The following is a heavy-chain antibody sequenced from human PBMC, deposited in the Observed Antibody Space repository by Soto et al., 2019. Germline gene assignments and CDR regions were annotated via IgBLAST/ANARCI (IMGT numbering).Heavy chain of an antibody. J-gene: IGHJ4*02. V-gene: IGHV1-18*01. CDR2: IGAYNGNT. D-gene: IGHD6-19*01. CDR1: GYTFASYG. Sequence: VKVSCKASGYTFASYGLNWVRQAPGQGLEWMGWIGAYNGNTNYAQKFQGRVTMTTDTSTSTAYMELRSLRYDDTAVYYCARGIAVAGPIDYWGQGTLVTVSS. CDR3: ARGIAVAGPIDY.